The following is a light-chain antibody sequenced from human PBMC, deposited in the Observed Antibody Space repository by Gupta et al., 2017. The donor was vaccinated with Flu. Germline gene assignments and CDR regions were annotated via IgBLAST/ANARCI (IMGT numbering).Light chain of an antibody. CDR3: NAPKSRSNSVF. CDR2: GVN. Sequence: QSALPQPASVSGSPGQSIAISCTGTTSDVGANNYVSWYQHHPGKAPKVLIYGVNNRPSGVPDRFSGSKSGNTAALTITGVQAEDEAEYYCNAPKSRSNSVFFGSGTKLTVL. J-gene: IGLJ1*01. V-gene: IGLV2-14*03. CDR1: TSDVGANNY.